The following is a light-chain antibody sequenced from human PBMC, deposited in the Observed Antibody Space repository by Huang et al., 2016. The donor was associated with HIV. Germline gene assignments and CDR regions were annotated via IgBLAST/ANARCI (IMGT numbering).Light chain of an antibody. CDR3: QQSYSALSS. J-gene: IGKJ5*01. CDR2: SAS. V-gene: IGKV1-39*01. Sequence: IQMTQSPTSLSASVGDRVSIVCRASQSISTYCNWYQQKPGKAPKLLIASASTLHSGVPSRFSGSGSGTEFTLTIRGLQLDDFATYYCQQSYSALSSFGPGTRL. CDR1: QSISTY.